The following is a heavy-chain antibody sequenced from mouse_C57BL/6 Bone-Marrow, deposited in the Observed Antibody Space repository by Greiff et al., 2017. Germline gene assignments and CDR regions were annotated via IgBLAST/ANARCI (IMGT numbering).Heavy chain of an antibody. D-gene: IGHD4-1*01. CDR1: GYTFTSYW. Sequence: QVQLKQPGAELVRPGTSVKLSCKASGYTFTSYWMHWVKQRPGQGLEWIGVIDPSDSYTNYNQKFKGKATLTVDTSSSTAYMQLSSLTSEDSAVYYCEREGTGFDYWGQGTTLTVSS. CDR3: EREGTGFDY. V-gene: IGHV1-59*01. CDR2: IDPSDSYT. J-gene: IGHJ2*01.